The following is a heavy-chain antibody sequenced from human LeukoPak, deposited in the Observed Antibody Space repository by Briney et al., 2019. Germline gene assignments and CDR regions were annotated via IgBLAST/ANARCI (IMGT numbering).Heavy chain of an antibody. CDR3: ARGFGSGTSPIDL. CDR2: IYATDLT. D-gene: IGHD3-10*01. CDR1: GRSIRSVY. Sequence: PSETLSLTCTVSGRSIRSVYWNWIRQSAGKRLEWIGRIYATDLTNYNPSLKSRVTLSVDMSKNELSLTLKSVTAADTAVYYCARGFGSGTSPIDLWGQGALVTVSS. V-gene: IGHV4-4*07. J-gene: IGHJ5*02.